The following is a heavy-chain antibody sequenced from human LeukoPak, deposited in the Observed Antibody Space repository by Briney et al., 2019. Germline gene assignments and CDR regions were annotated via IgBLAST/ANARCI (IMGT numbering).Heavy chain of an antibody. D-gene: IGHD1-14*01. J-gene: IGHJ3*02. Sequence: GSLRLSCAASGFTFSSYGMHWVRQAPGKGLEWIGEINHSGSTNYNPSLKSRVTISVDTSKNQFSLKLSSVTAADTAVYYCRYDLDAFDIWGQGTMVTVSS. CDR3: RYDLDAFDI. CDR2: INHSGST. CDR1: GFTFSSYG. V-gene: IGHV4-34*08.